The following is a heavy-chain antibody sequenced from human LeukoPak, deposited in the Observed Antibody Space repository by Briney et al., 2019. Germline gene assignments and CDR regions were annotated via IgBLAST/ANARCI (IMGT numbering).Heavy chain of an antibody. V-gene: IGHV1-2*06. J-gene: IGHJ6*03. CDR2: INPNSGGT. CDR1: GYTFTGYY. Sequence: ASVKVSCKASGYTFTGYYMHWVRQAPGQGLEWMGRINPNSGGTNYAQKFQGRVTMTRDTSISTAYMELSRLRSDDTAVYYCARVRAVAGYYYYMDVWGKGTTVTVSS. CDR3: ARVRAVAGYYYYMDV. D-gene: IGHD6-19*01.